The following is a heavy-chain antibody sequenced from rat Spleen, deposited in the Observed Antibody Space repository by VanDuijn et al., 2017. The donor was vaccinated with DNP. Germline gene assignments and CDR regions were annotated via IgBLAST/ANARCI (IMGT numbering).Heavy chain of an antibody. Sequence: EVKLVESGGGLVQPGRSLKLSCAASGFTFSDYNMAWVRQAPTRGLEWVASIRYDGGNTYYGDSVKGRFTISRDNAKSTLYLQMSKLGSEDTAIYYCVRERFGVDYWGQGVMVTVSS. D-gene: IGHD4-3*01. CDR3: VRERFGVDY. J-gene: IGHJ2*01. V-gene: IGHV5-22*01. CDR2: IRYDGGNT. CDR1: GFTFSDYN.